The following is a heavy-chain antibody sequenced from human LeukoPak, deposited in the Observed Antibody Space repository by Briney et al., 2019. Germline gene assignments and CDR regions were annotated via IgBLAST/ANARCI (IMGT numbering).Heavy chain of an antibody. CDR3: ASSTGTSAAFDI. CDR1: GFTFSSYE. CDR2: ISSSSSYI. V-gene: IGHV3-21*01. J-gene: IGHJ3*02. Sequence: GGSLRLSCAASGFTFSSYEMNWVRQAPGKGLEWVSSISSSSSYIYYADSVKGRFTISRDNAKNSLYLQMNSLRAEDTAVYYCASSTGTSAAFDIWGQGTMVTVSS. D-gene: IGHD1-1*01.